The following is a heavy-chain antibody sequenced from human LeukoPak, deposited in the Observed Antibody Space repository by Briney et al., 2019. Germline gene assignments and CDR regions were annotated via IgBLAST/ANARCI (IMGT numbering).Heavy chain of an antibody. Sequence: ASVKVSCKVSGYTLTELSMHWVRQAPGKGLEWTGGFDPEDGETIYAQKFQGRVTMTEDTSTDTAYMELSSLRSEDTAVYYCATERIAARNYYYGMDVWGQGTTVTVSS. CDR2: FDPEDGET. V-gene: IGHV1-24*01. CDR1: GYTLTELS. J-gene: IGHJ6*02. CDR3: ATERIAARNYYYGMDV. D-gene: IGHD6-6*01.